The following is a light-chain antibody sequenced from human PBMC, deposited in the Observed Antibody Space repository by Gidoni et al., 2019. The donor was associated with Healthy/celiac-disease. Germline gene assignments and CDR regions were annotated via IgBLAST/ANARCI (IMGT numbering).Light chain of an antibody. V-gene: IGKV3-11*01. J-gene: IGKJ4*01. Sequence: DIVLTQSPATLSLSPGERATLSCRASQSVSSYLAWYQQKPGQAPRLLIYDASNRATGIPARFNGSGSGTDFTLTISSLEPEDFAVYYCQQRSNWPLLTFGGGTKVEIK. CDR1: QSVSSY. CDR3: QQRSNWPLLT. CDR2: DAS.